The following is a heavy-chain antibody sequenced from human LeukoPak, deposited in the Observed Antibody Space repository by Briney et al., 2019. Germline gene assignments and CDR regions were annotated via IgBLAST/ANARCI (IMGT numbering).Heavy chain of an antibody. J-gene: IGHJ4*02. V-gene: IGHV1-2*02. Sequence: ASVKVSCKASGYTFIVYHMHWVRQAPGQGLEWMGWINPKSGDTNFAQKFQGRVTMTRDTSISTVYMELSRLTSDDTAVYYCARADWSMLEYWGQGSLVTVSS. CDR2: INPKSGDT. CDR3: ARADWSMLEY. CDR1: GYTFIVYH. D-gene: IGHD1-1*01.